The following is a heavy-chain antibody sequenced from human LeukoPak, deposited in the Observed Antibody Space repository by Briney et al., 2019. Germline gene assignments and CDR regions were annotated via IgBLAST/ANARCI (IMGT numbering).Heavy chain of an antibody. CDR2: IYPRDGST. J-gene: IGHJ4*02. V-gene: IGHV1-46*01. CDR3: ARDQEGFDY. Sequence: WASVKVSCKASGYTFTSNYIHWVRQAPGQGLEWMGMIYPRDGSTSYAQKFQGRVTVTRDTSTSTVHMEPSGLRSEDTAVYYCARDQEGFDYWGQGTLVTVSS. CDR1: GYTFTSNY.